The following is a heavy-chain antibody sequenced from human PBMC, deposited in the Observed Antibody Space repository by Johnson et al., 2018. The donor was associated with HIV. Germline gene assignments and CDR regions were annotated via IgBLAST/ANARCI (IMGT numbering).Heavy chain of an antibody. CDR1: GFTFSRCW. CDR3: ARERYSTLINDAFDM. Sequence: MQVVESGGGLVQPGGSLRLSCAASGFTFSRCWMSWVRQAPGKGLEWVGRIKSKTDGGTTDYAAPVKGRFTISRDDSKNTMFLQMNSLKADDTAVYFCARERYSTLINDAFDMWGQGTMVTVSS. CDR2: IKSKTDGGTT. V-gene: IGHV3-15*01. J-gene: IGHJ3*02. D-gene: IGHD6-13*01.